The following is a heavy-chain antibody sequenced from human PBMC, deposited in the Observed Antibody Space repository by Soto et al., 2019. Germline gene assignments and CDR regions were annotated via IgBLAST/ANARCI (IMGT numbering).Heavy chain of an antibody. CDR3: ARVRPRTNQLLPNSFDF. D-gene: IGHD2-2*01. CDR1: GDSISTYY. J-gene: IGHJ4*02. Sequence: SETLSLTCTVSGDSISTYYWSWIRQPPGKGLEWIGYIYYSGSTNYNPSLKSRVTISVDTSKNQFSLKLTSVTAADTAVYYCARVRPRTNQLLPNSFDFWGQGALVTVSS. CDR2: IYYSGST. V-gene: IGHV4-59*01.